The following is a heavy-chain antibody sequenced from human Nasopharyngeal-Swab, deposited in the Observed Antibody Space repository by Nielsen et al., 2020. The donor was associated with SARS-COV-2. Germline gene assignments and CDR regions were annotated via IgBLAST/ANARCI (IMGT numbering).Heavy chain of an antibody. J-gene: IGHJ4*02. D-gene: IGHD5-24*01. CDR2: ISYDGSNK. Sequence: RGSLRLSCAASGFTFSSYGMHWVRQAPGKGLEWVAVISYDGSNKYYADSVKGRFTISRDNSKNTLYLQMNSLRAEDTAVYYCARDGYNYFYYWGQGILVTVSS. CDR1: GFTFSSYG. CDR3: ARDGYNYFYY. V-gene: IGHV3-30*03.